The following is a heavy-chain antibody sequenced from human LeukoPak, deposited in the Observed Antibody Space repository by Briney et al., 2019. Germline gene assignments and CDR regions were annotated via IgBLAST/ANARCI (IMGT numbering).Heavy chain of an antibody. Sequence: GRSLRLSCAASGFTFSSYGMHWVRQAPGEGLEWVAVISYDGSDKYYADSVKGRFTISRDNSKNTLYLQMNSLRAEDTAVYYCAKGIRYCSSTSCYYVHYYYGMDVWGQGTTVTVSS. J-gene: IGHJ6*02. D-gene: IGHD2-2*01. CDR1: GFTFSSYG. V-gene: IGHV3-30*18. CDR2: ISYDGSDK. CDR3: AKGIRYCSSTSCYYVHYYYGMDV.